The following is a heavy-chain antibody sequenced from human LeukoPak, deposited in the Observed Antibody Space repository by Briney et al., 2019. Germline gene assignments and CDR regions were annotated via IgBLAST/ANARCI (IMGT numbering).Heavy chain of an antibody. V-gene: IGHV3-74*01. CDR2: INPDGTRT. Sequence: GGSLRLSCAASGFSFSTYWMHWVRQAPGKGLVWVSRINPDGTRTAYADSVKGRFTISRDNAKNTLYLQMDSLRAEDTAVYYCFLWDTVVSRDYWGQGTLVTVSS. D-gene: IGHD4-23*01. CDR3: FLWDTVVSRDY. J-gene: IGHJ4*02. CDR1: GFSFSTYW.